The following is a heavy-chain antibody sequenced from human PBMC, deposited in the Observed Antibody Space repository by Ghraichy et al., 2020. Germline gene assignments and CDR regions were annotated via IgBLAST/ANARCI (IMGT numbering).Heavy chain of an antibody. CDR2: MNPNSGTSGCT. Sequence: ASVKVSCKASGYTFINYYINWVRQAPGQGLEWMGWMNPNSGTSGCTKFAQKFQGRVTMTFDTSISTAYMELRRLRSDDTSVYYCARELEYCSGTTWYSGFDPWGQGTLVSVSS. CDR3: ARELEYCSGTTWYSGFDP. CDR1: GYTFINYY. D-gene: IGHD2-2*02. J-gene: IGHJ5*02. V-gene: IGHV1-2*02.